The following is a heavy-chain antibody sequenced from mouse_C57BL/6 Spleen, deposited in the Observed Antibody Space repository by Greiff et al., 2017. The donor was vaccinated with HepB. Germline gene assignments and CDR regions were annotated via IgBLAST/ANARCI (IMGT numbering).Heavy chain of an antibody. CDR1: GYTFTSYW. V-gene: IGHV1-55*01. D-gene: IGHD2-2*01. CDR3: AREEGYDLDY. Sequence: QVQLKQPGAELVKPGASVKMSCKASGYTFTSYWITWVKQRPGQGLGWIGVVYPGSGSTNYNEKFMSKATLTVETSSSTAYMQLSSLTSEDSAVYYCAREEGYDLDYWGQGTTLTVSS. CDR2: VYPGSGST. J-gene: IGHJ2*01.